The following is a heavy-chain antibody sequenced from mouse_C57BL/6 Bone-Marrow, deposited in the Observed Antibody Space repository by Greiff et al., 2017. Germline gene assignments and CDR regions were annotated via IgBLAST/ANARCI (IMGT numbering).Heavy chain of an antibody. Sequence: VQLQQSGPELVKPGASVKISCKASGYSFTGYYMNWVKQSPEKSLEWIGEINPSTGGTTYNQKFKAKATLTVDKSSSTAYMQLKSLTSEDSAVYYCARRGYYAMDYWGQGTSVTVSS. CDR1: GYSFTGYY. V-gene: IGHV1-42*01. J-gene: IGHJ4*01. CDR3: ARRGYYAMDY. CDR2: INPSTGGT.